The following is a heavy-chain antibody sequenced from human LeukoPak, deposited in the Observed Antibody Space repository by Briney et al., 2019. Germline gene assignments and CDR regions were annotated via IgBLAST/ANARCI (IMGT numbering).Heavy chain of an antibody. Sequence: GRSLRLSCVASEFTFSSYAMHWVRRAPGKGLEWVAVASYDGSNKYYADSVKGRFTISRDKSKNTLYLQMNSLRAEDTAVYYCARGYCSGNSCSPDYWGQGTLVTVSS. V-gene: IGHV3-30*04. CDR2: ASYDGSNK. J-gene: IGHJ4*02. CDR1: EFTFSSYA. D-gene: IGHD2-15*01. CDR3: ARGYCSGNSCSPDY.